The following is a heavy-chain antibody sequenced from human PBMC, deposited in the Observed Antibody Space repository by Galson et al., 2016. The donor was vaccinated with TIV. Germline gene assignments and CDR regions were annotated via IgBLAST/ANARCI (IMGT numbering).Heavy chain of an antibody. CDR3: ARATAGEISFLVDY. D-gene: IGHD3-16*02. CDR2: FSSSGRST. V-gene: IGHV3-23*01. CDR1: GFDVSTFA. J-gene: IGHJ4*02. Sequence: SLRLSCAASGFDVSTFAMAWVRQAPGKGLEWVSTFSSSGRSTYYADSVKGRLTISRDNSKNGLYLQMNSLRPDEPAVYYCARATAGEISFLVDYWGQGTLVTVSS.